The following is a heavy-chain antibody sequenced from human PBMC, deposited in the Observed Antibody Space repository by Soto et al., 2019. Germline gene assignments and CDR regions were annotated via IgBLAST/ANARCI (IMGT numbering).Heavy chain of an antibody. J-gene: IGHJ5*02. CDR3: ARVAPRSNYVEGWWCDP. CDR1: GGSISSYY. D-gene: IGHD4-4*01. CDR2: IYYSGST. V-gene: IGHV4-59*01. Sequence: SETLSLTCTVSGGSISSYYWSWIRQPPGKGLEWIGYIYYSGSTNYNPSLKSRVTISVDTSKNQFSLKLSSVTAADTVVYYCARVAPRSNYVEGWWCDPWGQGTLVTVSS.